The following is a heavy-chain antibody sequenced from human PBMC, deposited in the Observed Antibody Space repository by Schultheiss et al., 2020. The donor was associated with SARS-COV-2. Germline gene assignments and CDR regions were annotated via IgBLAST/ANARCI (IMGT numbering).Heavy chain of an antibody. V-gene: IGHV4-39*01. Sequence: SETLSLTCTVSGGSISSYYWSWIRQPPGQGLEWIGSVSYSGRTYQNPSLKGRVTTSIDTSKNQFSLKLNSVTPADTAVYYCARRYCSGTSCYTARWYYYMDVWGKGTTVTVSS. CDR1: GGSISSYY. CDR2: VSYSGRT. J-gene: IGHJ6*03. D-gene: IGHD2-2*02. CDR3: ARRYCSGTSCYTARWYYYMDV.